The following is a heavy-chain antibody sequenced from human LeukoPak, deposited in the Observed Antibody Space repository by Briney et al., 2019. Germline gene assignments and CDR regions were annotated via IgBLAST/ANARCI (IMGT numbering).Heavy chain of an antibody. CDR1: GHTFTSCD. Sequence: ASVKVSCKASGHTFTSCDINWVRQATGQGLEWMGWMNPNSGNTGYAQKFQGRVTMTRNTSISTAYMELSSLRSEDTAVYYCARTNYCSSTSCYPDYWGQGTLVTVSS. V-gene: IGHV1-8*01. J-gene: IGHJ4*02. CDR2: MNPNSGNT. CDR3: ARTNYCSSTSCYPDY. D-gene: IGHD2-2*01.